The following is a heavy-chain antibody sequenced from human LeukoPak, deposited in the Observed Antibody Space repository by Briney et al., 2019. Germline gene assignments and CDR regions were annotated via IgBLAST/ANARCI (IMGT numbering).Heavy chain of an antibody. D-gene: IGHD3-10*01. CDR1: GGSISSSSYY. Sequence: SETLSLTCTVSGGSISSSSYYWGWIRQPPGKGLEWIGSIYYSGSTYYNPSLKSRVTISVDTSKNQFSLKLSSVTAADTAVYYCASRAPGYFDYWGQGTLVTVSS. CDR3: ASRAPGYFDY. CDR2: IYYSGST. V-gene: IGHV4-39*01. J-gene: IGHJ4*02.